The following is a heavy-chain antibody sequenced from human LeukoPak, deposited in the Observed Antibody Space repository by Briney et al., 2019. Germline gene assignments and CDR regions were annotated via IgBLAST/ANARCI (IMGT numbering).Heavy chain of an antibody. D-gene: IGHD1-1*01. J-gene: IGHJ4*02. CDR2: INPNSGGT. V-gene: IGHV1-2*02. CDR3: ARGEGFTNYFDY. Sequence: ASVKVSCKASGYTLTGYHMHWVRQAPGQGLEWMGWINPNSGGTNYAQRFQGRVTMTRDTSISTAYMELSRLRSDDTAVYYCARGEGFTNYFDYWGQGTLVTVSS. CDR1: GYTLTGYH.